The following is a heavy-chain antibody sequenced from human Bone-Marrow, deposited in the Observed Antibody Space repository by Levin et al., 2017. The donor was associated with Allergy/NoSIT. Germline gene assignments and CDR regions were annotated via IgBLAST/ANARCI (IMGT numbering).Heavy chain of an antibody. Sequence: PGGSLRLSCAASGFTFSSHWMHWVRQDPGKGLMWVAYINPDGSRTSHADSVKGRFTVSRDNAKNTLYLQMNSLRAEDTAVYYCARADGSLQLPYWGRGTLVTVSS. J-gene: IGHJ4*02. D-gene: IGHD5-24*01. V-gene: IGHV3-74*01. CDR2: INPDGSRT. CDR3: ARADGSLQLPY. CDR1: GFTFSSHW.